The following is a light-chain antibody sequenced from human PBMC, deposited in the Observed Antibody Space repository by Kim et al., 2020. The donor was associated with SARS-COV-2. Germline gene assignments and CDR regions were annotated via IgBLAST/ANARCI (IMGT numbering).Light chain of an antibody. V-gene: IGLV2-14*03. Sequence: GQSITISCTGTSSDVGGYNYVPWYQQHPGRAPRLMIYDVSNRPSGVSNRFSGSKSGNTASLTISGLQAEDEADYYCSSYTSSSTYVFGTGTKVTVL. J-gene: IGLJ1*01. CDR1: SSDVGGYNY. CDR2: DVS. CDR3: SSYTSSSTYV.